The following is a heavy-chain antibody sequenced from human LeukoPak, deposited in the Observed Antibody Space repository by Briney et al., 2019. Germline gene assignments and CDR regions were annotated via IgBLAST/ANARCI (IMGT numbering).Heavy chain of an antibody. J-gene: IGHJ4*02. CDR2: ISPTGSTT. V-gene: IGHV3-74*01. CDR3: ARGPNSNWSGLDF. CDR1: GFSFSGHW. D-gene: IGHD6-6*01. Sequence: GGSLRLSCTASGFSFSGHWMHWARQLPGKGLVWVSRISPTGSTTSFADSVKGRFTVSRDNAKNTLYLQVNNLRAEDTAVYYCARGPNSNWSGLDFWGQGTLLTVSS.